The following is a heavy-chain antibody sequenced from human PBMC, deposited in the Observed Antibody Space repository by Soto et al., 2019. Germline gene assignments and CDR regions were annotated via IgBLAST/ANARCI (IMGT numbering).Heavy chain of an antibody. V-gene: IGHV4-31*02. J-gene: IGHJ4*02. Sequence: PSETLSLTCTVSGGSLSSGAYYWSWIRQHPGKGLEWIGYIYYSGSTYYNPSLESRVTLSVDTSRKQFSLKVSSVTAADTAVYYCARANSFESRGPFAYWGPGTLVTVSS. CDR1: GGSLSSGAYY. D-gene: IGHD3-22*01. CDR3: ARANSFESRGPFAY. CDR2: IYYSGST.